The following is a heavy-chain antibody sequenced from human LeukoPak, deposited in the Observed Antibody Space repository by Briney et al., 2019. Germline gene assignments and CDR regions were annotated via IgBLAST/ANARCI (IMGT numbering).Heavy chain of an antibody. CDR2: ISSSSSTI. J-gene: IGHJ4*02. CDR1: GFTFSSYS. D-gene: IGHD5-18*01. CDR3: ARDIHDRILDY. Sequence: PGGSLRPSCAASGFTFSSYSMNWVRQAPGKGLEWVSYISSSSSTIYYADSVKGRFTISRDNAKNSLYLQMNSLRAEDTAVYYCARDIHDRILDYWGQGTLVTVSS. V-gene: IGHV3-48*01.